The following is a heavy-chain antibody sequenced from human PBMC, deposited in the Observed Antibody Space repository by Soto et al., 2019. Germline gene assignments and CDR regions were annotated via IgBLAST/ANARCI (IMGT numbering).Heavy chain of an antibody. J-gene: IGHJ3*02. CDR3: AREFPDSSGWYDAFDI. CDR2: MNPNSGNT. V-gene: IGHV1-8*02. CDR1: GYTFTSYD. Sequence: ASVKVSCKASGYTFTSYDINWVRQATGQGLEWMGWMNPNSGNTGYAQKFQGRVTMTRNTSISTAYMELSSLRSEDTAVYYCAREFPDSSGWYDAFDIWGQGTMVTVSS. D-gene: IGHD6-19*01.